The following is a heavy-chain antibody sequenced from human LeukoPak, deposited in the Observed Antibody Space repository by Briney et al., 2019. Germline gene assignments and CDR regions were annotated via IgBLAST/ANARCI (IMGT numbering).Heavy chain of an antibody. CDR2: IVPVFGTA. CDR3: ARAGIASSQRWFDP. D-gene: IGHD6-13*01. CDR1: VASFSNYA. Sequence: SVKVSCKASVASFSNYAISWVRQAPGQGLEWMGGIVPVFGTAKYALKFQGRVSITADESTSTGYMELGSLSSEDTAVYYCARAGIASSQRWFDPWGQGTLVIVSS. V-gene: IGHV1-69*13. J-gene: IGHJ5*02.